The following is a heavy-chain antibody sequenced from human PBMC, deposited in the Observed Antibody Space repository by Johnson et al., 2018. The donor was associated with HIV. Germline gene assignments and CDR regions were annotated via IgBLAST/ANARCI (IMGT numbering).Heavy chain of an antibody. D-gene: IGHD5-18*01. CDR1: GFTFSSYD. J-gene: IGHJ3*02. CDR2: ISTAGDT. V-gene: IGHV3-13*01. CDR3: ASGVGVGGEDGNGYRVVDAFDI. Sequence: VQLVESGGGLAQPGGSLRLSCAASGFTFSSYDMHWVRQATGKGLEWVSTISTAGDTYYPGSVKGRFTISRENAQNSLYLQMNSLRDEDTALYYIASGVGVGGEDGNGYRVVDAFDIWGQGTMVTVSS.